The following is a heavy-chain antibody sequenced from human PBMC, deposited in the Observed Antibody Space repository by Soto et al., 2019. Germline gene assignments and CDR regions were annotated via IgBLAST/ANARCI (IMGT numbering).Heavy chain of an antibody. V-gene: IGHV4-59*01. D-gene: IGHD6-25*01. CDR1: GGSISSYY. Sequence: SETLSLTCTVSGGSISSYYWSWIRQPPGKGLEWIGYIYYSGSTNYNPSLKSRVTISVDTSKNQFSLKLSSVTAADTAVYYCARDRWRAAVTSYYYYGMDVWGQGTTVTVSS. CDR2: IYYSGST. CDR3: ARDRWRAAVTSYYYYGMDV. J-gene: IGHJ6*02.